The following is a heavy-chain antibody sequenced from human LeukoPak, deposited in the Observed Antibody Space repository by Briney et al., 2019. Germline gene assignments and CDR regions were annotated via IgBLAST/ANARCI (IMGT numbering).Heavy chain of an antibody. V-gene: IGHV4-34*01. CDR3: ASDVFYDGRGSGNFDY. CDR1: GGSFSGYY. Sequence: PSETLSLTCAVYGGSFSGYYWSWIRQPPGKGLEWIGEINHSGSTNYNPSLKSRVTISVDTSKNQFSLKLSSVTAADTAVYYCASDVFYDGRGSGNFDYWGQGTLVTVSS. CDR2: INHSGST. D-gene: IGHD3-10*01. J-gene: IGHJ4*02.